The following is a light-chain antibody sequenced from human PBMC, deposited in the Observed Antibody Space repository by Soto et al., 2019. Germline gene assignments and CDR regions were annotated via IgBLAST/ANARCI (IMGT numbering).Light chain of an antibody. Sequence: AIQMTQSPSSLSASVGDRVTITCRASQDIRTELGWYQQKPGKAPRLLIYGTFSLQSGGTSRFSDSGSGTEFTLTISSLQPDDFATYYCLQDFKYPRTVGQGTKVEVK. CDR3: LQDFKYPRT. J-gene: IGKJ1*01. CDR2: GTF. CDR1: QDIRTE. V-gene: IGKV1-6*01.